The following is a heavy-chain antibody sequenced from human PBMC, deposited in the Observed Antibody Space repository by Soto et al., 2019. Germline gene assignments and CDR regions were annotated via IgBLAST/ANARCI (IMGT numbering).Heavy chain of an antibody. CDR3: ARTGYSSSWYFDY. CDR1: GGSISSYY. D-gene: IGHD6-13*01. CDR2: IYYSGST. J-gene: IGHJ4*02. V-gene: IGHV4-59*01. Sequence: SETLSLTCTVSGGSISSYYWSWIRQPPGKGLESIGYIYYSGSTNYNPSLKSRVTISVDTSKNQFSLKLSSVTAADTAVYYCARTGYSSSWYFDYWGQGTLVTVSS.